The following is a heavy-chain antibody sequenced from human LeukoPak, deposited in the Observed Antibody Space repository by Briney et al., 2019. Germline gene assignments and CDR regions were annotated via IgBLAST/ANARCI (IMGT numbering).Heavy chain of an antibody. Sequence: SETLSLTCTVSGGSVSNYYWSWIRQSPGKGLEWIGYIYYTETSYSPSLKSRVTISADTSKNQFSLKLYSVTAADTAVYYCASADYNDYVFYSWGQGTLVTVSS. J-gene: IGHJ4*02. CDR1: GGSVSNYY. D-gene: IGHD4-11*01. V-gene: IGHV4-59*02. CDR2: IYYTET. CDR3: ASADYNDYVFYS.